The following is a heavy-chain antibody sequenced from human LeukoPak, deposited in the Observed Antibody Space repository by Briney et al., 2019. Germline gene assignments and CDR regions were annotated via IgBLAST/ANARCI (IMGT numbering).Heavy chain of an antibody. CDR1: GFTFSSYG. J-gene: IGHJ4*02. D-gene: IGHD3-16*02. Sequence: PGGSLRLSCAASGFTFSSYGMHWVRQAPGKGLEWVAFIRYDGSSKYYADSVKGRFTISRDNSKNTLYLQMNSLRAEDTAVYYCAKDRDYDYVWGSYRLQDYWGQGTLVTVSS. CDR2: IRYDGSSK. CDR3: AKDRDYDYVWGSYRLQDY. V-gene: IGHV3-30*02.